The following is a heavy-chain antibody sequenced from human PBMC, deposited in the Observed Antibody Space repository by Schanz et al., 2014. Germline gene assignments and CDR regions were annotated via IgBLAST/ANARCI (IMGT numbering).Heavy chain of an antibody. CDR3: AKRNHDMQSLPLDY. D-gene: IGHD3-9*01. CDR2: ISSSSGAT. CDR1: GFTFSNYG. J-gene: IGHJ4*02. V-gene: IGHV3-48*01. Sequence: VQLVESGGDLVKPGGSLRLSCEASGFTFSNYGMNWVRQAPEKGLEWVSYISSSSGATYYADSVKGRFTISRDNSKNTLYLQMNSLSAEDTAVYYCAKRNHDMQSLPLDYWGQGTLVIVSS.